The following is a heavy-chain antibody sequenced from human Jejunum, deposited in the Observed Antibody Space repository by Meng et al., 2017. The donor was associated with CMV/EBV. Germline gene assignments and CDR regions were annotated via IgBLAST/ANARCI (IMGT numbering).Heavy chain of an antibody. V-gene: IGHV4-4*07. Sequence: VLPQDSGPVPARLSDTLSLPCTVTGGSLSSYYWSWIRQPAGKGLEWIGRIYTSGSTNSNPSLKSRVTMSVDTSKNQFSLKLSSVTVADTAVYYCAREPDYWGQGTLVTVSS. CDR1: GGSLSSYY. J-gene: IGHJ4*02. CDR3: AREPDY. CDR2: IYTSGST.